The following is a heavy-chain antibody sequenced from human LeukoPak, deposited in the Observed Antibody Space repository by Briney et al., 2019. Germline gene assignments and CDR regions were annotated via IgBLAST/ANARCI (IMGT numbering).Heavy chain of an antibody. CDR2: IIPILGIA. CDR3: ASRRGVIAVADYYFDY. CDR1: GGTFSSYA. V-gene: IGHV1-69*04. J-gene: IGHJ4*02. D-gene: IGHD6-19*01. Sequence: SVTVSCKASGGTFSSYAISWVRQAPGQGLEWMGRIIPILGIANYAQKFQGRVTITADKSTSTAYMELSSLRSEDTAVYYCASRRGVIAVADYYFDYWGQGTLVTVSS.